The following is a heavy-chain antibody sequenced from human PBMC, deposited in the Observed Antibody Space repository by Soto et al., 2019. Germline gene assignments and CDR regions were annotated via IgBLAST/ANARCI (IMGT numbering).Heavy chain of an antibody. D-gene: IGHD2-2*01. J-gene: IGHJ6*02. CDR3: ARVGRRVLVPAPRGYYYGMDV. CDR2: INPSGGST. Sequence: GASVTVTCKESGYTYTSNYRHWVRQAPGQGLEWMGIINPSGGSTSYAQKFQGRVTMTRDTSTSTVYMELSSLRSEDTAVYYCARVGRRVLVPAPRGYYYGMDVWGQGTTVTAP. V-gene: IGHV1-46*01. CDR1: GYTYTSNY.